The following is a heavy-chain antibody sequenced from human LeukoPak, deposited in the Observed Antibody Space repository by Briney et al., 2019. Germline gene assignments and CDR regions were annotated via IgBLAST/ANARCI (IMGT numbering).Heavy chain of an antibody. CDR1: GGTFSSYA. CDR3: ARGKWLLRPQPGSPQYYFDY. V-gene: IGHV1-69*05. Sequence: SVKVSCKASGGTFSSYAISWVRQAPGQGLEWMGGIIPIFGTANYAQKFQGRVTITRDESTSTAYMELSSLRSEDTAVYYCARGKWLLRPQPGSPQYYFDYWGQGTLVTVSS. D-gene: IGHD3-22*01. J-gene: IGHJ4*02. CDR2: IIPIFGTA.